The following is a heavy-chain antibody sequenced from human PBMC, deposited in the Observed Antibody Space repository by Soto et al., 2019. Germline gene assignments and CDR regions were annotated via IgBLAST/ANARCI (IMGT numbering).Heavy chain of an antibody. J-gene: IGHJ4*02. D-gene: IGHD3-16*01. CDR1: GYTFTSYG. Sequence: ASVKVSCKASGYTFTSYGISWVRQAPGQGLEWMGWISGYNGNTNYAQKFQGRVTITADRSTGTAYMELASLRSEDTAVYYCARGTPAPTYYFDSWGQGTQVTVSS. CDR3: ARGTPAPTYYFDS. CDR2: ISGYNGNT. V-gene: IGHV1-18*01.